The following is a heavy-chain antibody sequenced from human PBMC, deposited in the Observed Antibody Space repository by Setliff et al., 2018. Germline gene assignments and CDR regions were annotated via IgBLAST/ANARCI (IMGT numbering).Heavy chain of an antibody. CDR3: ARRTGFAVAGFDH. CDR1: GYIFTNYW. D-gene: IGHD6-19*01. J-gene: IGHJ4*02. Sequence: GESLKIFCKASGYIFTNYWIGWVRQMPGKGLEWVGIIYPGDSETRYSPSFQGQVTMSVDKSISTAYLQWSGLKASDTATYYCARRTGFAVAGFDHWGQGTLVTVSS. CDR2: IYPGDSET. V-gene: IGHV5-51*01.